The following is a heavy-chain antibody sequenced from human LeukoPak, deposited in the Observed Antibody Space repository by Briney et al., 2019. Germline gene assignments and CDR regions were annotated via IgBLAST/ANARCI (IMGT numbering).Heavy chain of an antibody. J-gene: IGHJ4*02. Sequence: GGSLRLSCAASGFTFSSYSMNWVRQAPGKGLEWVSSISSRCSYIYYADSVKGRFTISRDNSKNTQYLQMNSLRAEDTAVYYCAKVRLGYYDSSGYNPSTHWGQGTLVTVSS. D-gene: IGHD3-22*01. V-gene: IGHV3-21*04. CDR2: ISSRCSYI. CDR3: AKVRLGYYDSSGYNPSTH. CDR1: GFTFSSYS.